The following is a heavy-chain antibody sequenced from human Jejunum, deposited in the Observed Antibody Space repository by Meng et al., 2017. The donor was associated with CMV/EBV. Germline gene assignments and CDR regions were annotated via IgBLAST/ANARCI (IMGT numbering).Heavy chain of an antibody. CDR2: ISSSSSYI. V-gene: IGHV3-21*01. D-gene: IGHD6-6*01. CDR3: ARVEAIAASNGGGYYYYYGMDV. Sequence: MNWVGQAPGKGLEWVSSISSSSSYIYYADSVKGRFTISRDNAKNSLYLQMNSLRAEDTAVYYCARVEAIAASNGGGYYYYYGMDVWGQGTTVTVSS. J-gene: IGHJ6*02.